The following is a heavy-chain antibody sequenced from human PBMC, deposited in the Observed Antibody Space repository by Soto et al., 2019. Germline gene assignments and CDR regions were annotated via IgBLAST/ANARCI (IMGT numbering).Heavy chain of an antibody. CDR3: AQRLRDYGLGRERANYFDP. V-gene: IGHV2-5*02. CDR1: GFSLSTTGVG. D-gene: IGHD3-10*01. J-gene: IGHJ5*02. Sequence: QITLKESGPTLVRPTQTLTLTCTFSGFSLSTTGVGVGWIRQPPGKALEWLALIYWDDDKRYSPSLKSRLTITKDTYKNEVILTMTNIDPVDTATYYYAQRLRDYGLGRERANYFDPLGQGTLVTVSS. CDR2: IYWDDDK.